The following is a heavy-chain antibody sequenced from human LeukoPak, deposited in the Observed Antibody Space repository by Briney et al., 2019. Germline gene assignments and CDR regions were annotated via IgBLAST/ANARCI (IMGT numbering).Heavy chain of an antibody. J-gene: IGHJ3*02. CDR2: ISHSSGTM. CDR3: ARINWDAFDI. Sequence: GQSLRLSCTAAGFSFSDRYMTWIRQAPGKGLEWIAYISHSSGTMYYADSVKGRFTISRDNARNSLYLQMNSLRAEDTAVYYCARINWDAFDIWGQGTMVTVSS. CDR1: GFSFSDRY. V-gene: IGHV3-11*01.